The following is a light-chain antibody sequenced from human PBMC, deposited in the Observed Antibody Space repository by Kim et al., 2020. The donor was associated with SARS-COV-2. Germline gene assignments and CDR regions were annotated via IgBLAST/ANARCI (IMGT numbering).Light chain of an antibody. Sequence: ASVGDRVTITCRASQGISRWFAWYQQKPGTAPKLLIYAASSLQSGVPSRFSGSGSGTDFSLTISSLQPEDFATYYCQQANSFPYSFGQGTKLEI. V-gene: IGKV1-12*01. CDR3: QQANSFPYS. CDR1: QGISRW. J-gene: IGKJ2*03. CDR2: AAS.